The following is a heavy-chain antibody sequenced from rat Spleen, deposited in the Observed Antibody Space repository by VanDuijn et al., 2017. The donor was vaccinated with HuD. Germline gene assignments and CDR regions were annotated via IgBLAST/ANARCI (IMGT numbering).Heavy chain of an antibody. CDR2: ISYDGSKT. D-gene: IGHD4-3*01. CDR1: GFTFSDFY. CDR3: ARGVGDY. V-gene: IGHV5-29*01. Sequence: EVQLVESYGGLVQPGRSLKLSCAASGFTFSDFYMAWVRQAPTKGLEWVATISYDGSKTYYRDSVKGRFTISRDNGRRILNLHMDSLRSEDTAIYYCARGVGDYWGQGVLVTVSS. J-gene: IGHJ2*01.